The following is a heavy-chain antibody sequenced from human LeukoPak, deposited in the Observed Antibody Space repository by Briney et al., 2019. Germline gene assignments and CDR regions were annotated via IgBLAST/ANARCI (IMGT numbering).Heavy chain of an antibody. CDR2: ISGSGNLK. CDR1: GFTFNSYS. Sequence: GGSLRLSCVASGFTFNSYSMNWVRQAPGKGLEYVSSISGSGNLKYYADSVKDRFTISRDNAKNSVYLQMDSLRAEDTALYYCARDLVYGGRNSHAYWGQGTLVTVSS. CDR3: ARDLVYGGRNSHAY. V-gene: IGHV3-21*01. J-gene: IGHJ4*02. D-gene: IGHD4-23*01.